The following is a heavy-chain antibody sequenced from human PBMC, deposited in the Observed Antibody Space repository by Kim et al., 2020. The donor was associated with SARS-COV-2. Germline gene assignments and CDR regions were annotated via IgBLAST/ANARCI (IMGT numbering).Heavy chain of an antibody. Sequence: ASVKVSCKASGYTFTSYGISWVRQAPGQGLEWMGWISAYNGHTNYAQKLQGRVTMTTDTSTSTAYMELRSLRSDDTAVYYCARVPLRHYDSSGYSNWYFDLWGRGTLVTVSS. D-gene: IGHD3-22*01. CDR2: ISAYNGHT. J-gene: IGHJ2*01. CDR3: ARVPLRHYDSSGYSNWYFDL. CDR1: GYTFTSYG. V-gene: IGHV1-18*01.